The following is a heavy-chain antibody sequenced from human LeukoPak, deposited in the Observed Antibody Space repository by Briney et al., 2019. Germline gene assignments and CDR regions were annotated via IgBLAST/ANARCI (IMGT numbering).Heavy chain of an antibody. J-gene: IGHJ5*02. V-gene: IGHV4-39*01. Sequence: PSETLSLTCTVSGGSISSSSYYWGWIPQPPGKGLEGIERIYYSGSTYYNPSLKSRVTISVDTSKNQFSLKLSSVTAADTAVYYCATSEKWFDPWGQGTPVTVSS. CDR3: ATSEKWFDP. CDR2: IYYSGST. CDR1: GGSISSSSYY.